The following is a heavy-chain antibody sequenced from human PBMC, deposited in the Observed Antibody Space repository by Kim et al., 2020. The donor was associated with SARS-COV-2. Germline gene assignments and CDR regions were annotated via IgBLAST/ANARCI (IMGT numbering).Heavy chain of an antibody. V-gene: IGHV1-18*01. CDR1: GYTFTSYG. CDR3: ARGPVGYQLLDYYYYGMDV. J-gene: IGHJ6*02. Sequence: ASVKVSCKASGYTFTSYGISWVRQAPGQGLEWMGWISAYNGNTNYAQKLQGRVTMTTDTSTSTAYMELRSLRSDDTAVYYCARGPVGYQLLDYYYYGMDVWGQGTTVTVSS. CDR2: ISAYNGNT. D-gene: IGHD2-2*01.